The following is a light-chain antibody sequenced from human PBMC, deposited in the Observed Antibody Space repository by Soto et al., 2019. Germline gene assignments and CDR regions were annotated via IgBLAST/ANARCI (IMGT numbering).Light chain of an antibody. CDR3: SVWDANLSAWV. J-gene: IGLJ3*02. Sequence: QSVLTKPPSASGTPGQGVTISCSGSSSNIGKNYVYWYQQLPGTAPKLLSYRNNQRPSGVPDQFSGSKSGTSASLAISGLRSEDEADYYCSVWDANLSAWVFGGGTKLTVL. V-gene: IGLV1-47*01. CDR1: SSNIGKNY. CDR2: RNN.